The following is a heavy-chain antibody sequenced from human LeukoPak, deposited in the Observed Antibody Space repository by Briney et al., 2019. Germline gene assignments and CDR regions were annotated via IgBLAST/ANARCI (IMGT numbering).Heavy chain of an antibody. D-gene: IGHD3-10*01. CDR2: INHSGST. CDR3: ARALRQFGYYYYSMDV. CDR1: GGSFSGYY. V-gene: IGHV4-34*01. Sequence: PSETLSLTCAVYGGSFSGYYWSWIRQPPGKGLEWIGEINHSGSTNYNPSLKSRVTISADTSNNQFSLKLKSVTAADTAVYYCARALRQFGYYYYSMDVWGKGTTVTVSS. J-gene: IGHJ6*03.